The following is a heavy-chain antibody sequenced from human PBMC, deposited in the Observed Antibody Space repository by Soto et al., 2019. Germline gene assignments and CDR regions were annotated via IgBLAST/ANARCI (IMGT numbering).Heavy chain of an antibody. V-gene: IGHV1-18*01. CDR1: GYTFTSYG. J-gene: IGHJ5*02. CDR3: ARGIAAAGPTWYNWFDP. D-gene: IGHD6-13*01. Sequence: GASVKVSCKASGYTFTSYGISWVRQAPGQGLERMGWISAYNGNTNYAQKLQGRVTMTTDTSTSTAYMELRSLRSDDTAVYYCARGIAAAGPTWYNWFDPWGQGTLVTVSS. CDR2: ISAYNGNT.